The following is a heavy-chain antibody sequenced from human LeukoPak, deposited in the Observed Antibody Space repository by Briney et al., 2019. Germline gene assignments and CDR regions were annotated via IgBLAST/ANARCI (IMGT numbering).Heavy chain of an antibody. CDR3: ARRGYYDSSGYYY. J-gene: IGHJ4*02. CDR1: GFTFSDYY. D-gene: IGHD3-22*01. V-gene: IGHV3-11*01. Sequence: SGGSLRLSCAASGFTFSDYYMSWIRQAPGKGLEWVSYISSSGSTIYYADSVKGRFTISRDNAKNSLYLQMNSLRVEDTAVYYCARRGYYDSSGYYYWGQGTLVTVSS. CDR2: ISSSGSTI.